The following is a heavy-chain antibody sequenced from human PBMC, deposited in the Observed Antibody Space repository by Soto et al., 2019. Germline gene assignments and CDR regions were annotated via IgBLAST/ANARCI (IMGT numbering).Heavy chain of an antibody. V-gene: IGHV3-15*01. D-gene: IGHD2-15*01. CDR1: GFTFSNAW. CDR3: TRQGRYCSSSSCSDYHRYGLDL. CDR2: IKSKTDGGTT. Sequence: WGSLRLSCAASGFTFSNAWMSWVRQAPGKGLEWVGRIKSKTDGGTTDYAAPVKGRFTISRDDSKNTLYLQMNSLKTEDTAVYFCTRQGRYCSSSSCSDYHRYGLDLWGQGTTVTVSS. J-gene: IGHJ6*02.